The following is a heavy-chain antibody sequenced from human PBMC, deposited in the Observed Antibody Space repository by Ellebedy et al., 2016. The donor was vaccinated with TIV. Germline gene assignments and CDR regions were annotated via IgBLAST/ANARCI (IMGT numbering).Heavy chain of an antibody. J-gene: IGHJ4*02. CDR2: ISGSGSST. CDR3: TKTLYGGHSE. V-gene: IGHV3-23*01. CDR1: GFTFSTYA. D-gene: IGHD4-23*01. Sequence: GGSLRLXCAASGFTFSTYAMSWVRQAPGKGLQCVSSISGSGSSTSYADSVKGRFTVSKDNAKNTLYLQMSSLRVEDTAVYYCTKTLYGGHSEWGQGTLVTVSS.